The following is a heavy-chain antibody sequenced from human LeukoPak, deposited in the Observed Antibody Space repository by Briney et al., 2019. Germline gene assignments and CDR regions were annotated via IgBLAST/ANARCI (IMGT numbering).Heavy chain of an antibody. D-gene: IGHD2-21*01. Sequence: SETLSLTCSVSGGSVSSDGYYWSWIRQPPRKGLEWIGFISFSGNTNYNPSLKSRVTISRDTSENQFSLKLRSVTATDTAIYYCARTYCGTNACPFDHWGQGNLVTVSS. J-gene: IGHJ4*02. CDR2: ISFSGNT. V-gene: IGHV4-61*08. CDR1: GGSVSSDGYY. CDR3: ARTYCGTNACPFDH.